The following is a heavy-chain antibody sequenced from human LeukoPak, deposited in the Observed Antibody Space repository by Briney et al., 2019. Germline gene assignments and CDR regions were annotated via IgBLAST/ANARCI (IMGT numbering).Heavy chain of an antibody. CDR1: GFTFSSYW. J-gene: IGHJ4*02. Sequence: GRSLRLSCAASGFTFSSYWMTWVRQAPGKGLEWVANIKQDGSEKYYVDSVKGRFTISRDNTKNSLYLQMNSLRAEDTAVYYCARGYGGNSVWGQGTLVTVSS. V-gene: IGHV3-7*01. D-gene: IGHD4-23*01. CDR3: ARGYGGNSV. CDR2: IKQDGSEK.